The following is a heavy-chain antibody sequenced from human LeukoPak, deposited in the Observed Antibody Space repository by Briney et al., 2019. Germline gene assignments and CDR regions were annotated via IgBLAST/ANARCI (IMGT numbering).Heavy chain of an antibody. Sequence: PGGSLRLSCAASGFTFSNAWMSWVRQAPGKGLEWVGRIKSKTDGGTTDYAAAVKGRITISRDDSKNTLYLQMNSLKTEDTAVYYCARDSSYYYGSGSYYYYGMDVWGQGTTVTVSS. J-gene: IGHJ6*02. CDR1: GFTFSNAW. D-gene: IGHD3-10*01. CDR3: ARDSSYYYGSGSYYYYGMDV. CDR2: IKSKTDGGTT. V-gene: IGHV3-15*01.